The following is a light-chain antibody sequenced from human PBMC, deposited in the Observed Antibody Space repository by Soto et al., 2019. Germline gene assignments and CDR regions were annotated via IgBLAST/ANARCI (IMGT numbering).Light chain of an antibody. J-gene: IGLJ3*02. CDR1: TSDVGGYNY. CDR2: EVH. CDR3: CAHAGSSNSMV. V-gene: IGLV2-8*01. Sequence: QSALTQPPSASGSPGQSVTISCAGTTSDVGGYNYVSWYLQHPGEAPKLLIFEVHKRPSWIPARFSGSKSGNTASLTVSGLQTGDEATYYCCAHAGSSNSMVFGGGTKLTVL.